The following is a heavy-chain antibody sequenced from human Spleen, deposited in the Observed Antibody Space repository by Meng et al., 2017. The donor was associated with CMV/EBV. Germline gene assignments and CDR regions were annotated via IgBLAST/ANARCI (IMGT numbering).Heavy chain of an antibody. D-gene: IGHD1-26*01. CDR3: ARAVNSGSYFTSFDY. J-gene: IGHJ4*02. Sequence: EVQLVESGGGLVKPGGSLRLSCAASGFTFSSYSMNWVRQAPGKGLEWVSSISSSSSYIYYADSVKGRFTISRDNAKNSLYLQMNSLRAEDTAVYYCARAVNSGSYFTSFDYWGQGTLVTVSS. CDR2: ISSSSSYI. V-gene: IGHV3-21*01. CDR1: GFTFSSYS.